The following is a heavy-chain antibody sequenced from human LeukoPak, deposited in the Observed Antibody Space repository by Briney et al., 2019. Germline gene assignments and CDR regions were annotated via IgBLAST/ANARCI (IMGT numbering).Heavy chain of an antibody. D-gene: IGHD6-6*01. Sequence: PSETLSLTCAVYGGSFSGYYWSWIRQPPGKGLEWIGEINHSGSTNYNPSLKSRVTISVDTSKNQFSLKLSSVTAADTAVYYCASGGPSGFGRVIAARRPPYFDYWGQGTLVTVSS. CDR2: INHSGST. V-gene: IGHV4-34*01. J-gene: IGHJ4*02. CDR3: ASGGPSGFGRVIAARRPPYFDY. CDR1: GGSFSGYY.